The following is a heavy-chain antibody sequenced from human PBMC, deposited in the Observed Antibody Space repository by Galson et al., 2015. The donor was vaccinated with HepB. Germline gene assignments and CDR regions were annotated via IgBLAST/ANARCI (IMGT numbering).Heavy chain of an antibody. CDR3: ARDREVSWFSAKQSKQNYYYYGMDV. V-gene: IGHV3-48*04. CDR1: GFTFASYS. J-gene: IGHJ6*02. Sequence: SLRLSCAASGFTFASYSMNWVRQAPGKGLEWVSYISSSSSTMYYADSVKGRFTISRDNAKNSLYLQMNSLRAEDSAVYYCARDREVSWFSAKQSKQNYYYYGMDVWGQGTTVTVSS. D-gene: IGHD3-9*01. CDR2: ISSSSSTM.